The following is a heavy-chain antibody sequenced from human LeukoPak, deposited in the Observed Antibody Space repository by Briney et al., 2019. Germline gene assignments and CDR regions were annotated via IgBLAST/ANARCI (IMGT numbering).Heavy chain of an antibody. Sequence: GGSLRLSCAASGFTFSSYAMSWVRQAPGKGLEWVSAISGSGGSTYYAGSVKGRFTISRDNSKNTLYLQMNSLRAEDTAVYYCAKDQGDSSGYLGYYYYGMDVWGQGTTVTVSS. CDR3: AKDQGDSSGYLGYYYYGMDV. J-gene: IGHJ6*02. CDR2: ISGSGGST. D-gene: IGHD3-22*01. V-gene: IGHV3-23*01. CDR1: GFTFSSYA.